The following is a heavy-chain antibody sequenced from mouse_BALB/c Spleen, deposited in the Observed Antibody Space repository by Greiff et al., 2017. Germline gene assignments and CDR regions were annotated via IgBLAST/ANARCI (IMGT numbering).Heavy chain of an antibody. Sequence: EVQLQESGPGLVKPSQSLSLTCTVTGYSITSYYAWNWIRQFPGNKLEWMGYISYSGSTSYNPSLKSRISITRDTSKNQFFLQLNSVTTEDTATYYCARERTLTFYAMDYWGQGTSVTVSS. CDR2: ISYSGST. CDR1: GYSITSYYA. V-gene: IGHV3-2*02. CDR3: ARERTLTFYAMDY. D-gene: IGHD4-1*01. J-gene: IGHJ4*01.